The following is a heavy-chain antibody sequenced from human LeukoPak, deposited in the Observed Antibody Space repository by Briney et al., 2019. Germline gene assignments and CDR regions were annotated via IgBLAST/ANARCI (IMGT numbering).Heavy chain of an antibody. J-gene: IGHJ6*02. CDR1: GFTFSTYA. Sequence: GGSLRLSCAASGFTFSTYAMSWVRQAPGKGLEWVSAITSSSGDTTYYADSVKGRFTISRDNSKNTLYLQMNSLRAEDTAVYYCARDLSYYYYGMDVWGQGTTVTVSS. CDR3: ARDLSYYYYGMDV. V-gene: IGHV3-23*01. CDR2: ITSSSGDTT.